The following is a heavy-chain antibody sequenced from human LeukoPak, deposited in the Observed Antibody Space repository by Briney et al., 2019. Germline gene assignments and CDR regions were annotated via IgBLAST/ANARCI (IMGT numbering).Heavy chain of an antibody. CDR3: ARGTNEWEQGD. D-gene: IGHD1-26*01. CDR1: GYTFTTYA. J-gene: IGHJ4*02. Sequence: ASVKVSCKASGYTFTTYAVHWVRQAPGQRLEWMGWINAGNGNTRYSQKFQGRVTITRDTSASTAYMELSRLRSDDTAVYYCARGTNEWEQGDWGQGTLVTVSS. CDR2: INAGNGNT. V-gene: IGHV1-3*01.